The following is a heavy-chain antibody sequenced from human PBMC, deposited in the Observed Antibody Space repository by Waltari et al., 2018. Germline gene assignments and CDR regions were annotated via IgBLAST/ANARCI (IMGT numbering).Heavy chain of an antibody. V-gene: IGHV3-30*18. CDR2: ISNDGTDK. D-gene: IGHD3-9*01. CDR3: AKENDILTAGMDV. CDR1: DLVFKIFT. J-gene: IGHJ6*02. Sequence: QVQLVESGGGVVQPGKSLRLSCAASDLVFKIFTVPWVRQAPGKGLEWVALISNDGTDKKYADSVRGRFTISRDNSKNTLYLQMNSLRAEDTAVYYCAKENDILTAGMDVWGQGTTVTVSS.